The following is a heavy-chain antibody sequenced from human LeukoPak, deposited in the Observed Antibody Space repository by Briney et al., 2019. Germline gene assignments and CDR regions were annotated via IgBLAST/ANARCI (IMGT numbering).Heavy chain of an antibody. V-gene: IGHV3-21*01. Sequence: PGGSLRLSCAASGFTFGSYAMNWVRQAPGKGLEWVSSISRGSDHIFYADSMKGRFTISRDNAKNSLYLQMNSLGAEDTAVYYCARPYDTRGYFPDYWGQGTLVTVSS. CDR2: ISRGSDHI. D-gene: IGHD3-22*01. CDR3: ARPYDTRGYFPDY. J-gene: IGHJ4*02. CDR1: GFTFGSYA.